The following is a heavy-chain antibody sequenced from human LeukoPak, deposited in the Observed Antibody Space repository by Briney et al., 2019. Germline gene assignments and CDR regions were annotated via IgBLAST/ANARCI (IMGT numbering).Heavy chain of an antibody. V-gene: IGHV3-23*01. CDR2: ISGSGGST. J-gene: IGHJ4*02. CDR1: GFTFSSYS. CDR3: AKGPSIAARLAY. Sequence: GGSLRLSCAASGFTFSSYSMNWVRQAPGKGLEWVSAISGSGGSTYYADSVKGRFTISRDNSKNTLYLQMNSLRAEDTAVYYCAKGPSIAARLAYWGQGTLVTVSS. D-gene: IGHD6-6*01.